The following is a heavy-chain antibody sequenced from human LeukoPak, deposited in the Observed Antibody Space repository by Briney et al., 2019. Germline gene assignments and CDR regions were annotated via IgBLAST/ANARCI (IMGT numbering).Heavy chain of an antibody. Sequence: PSETLSLTCTVSGDSISSNYWSWIRQPPGKGLEWIGYISNSGSTKYNPSLRSRVTISVDTPKNLFSLKLTSMTAADPAFYYCARCRDEFADYGFTSWGQGTLVTVSS. D-gene: IGHD4-17*01. V-gene: IGHV4-59*01. CDR1: GDSISSNY. J-gene: IGHJ1*01. CDR3: ARCRDEFADYGFTS. CDR2: ISNSGST.